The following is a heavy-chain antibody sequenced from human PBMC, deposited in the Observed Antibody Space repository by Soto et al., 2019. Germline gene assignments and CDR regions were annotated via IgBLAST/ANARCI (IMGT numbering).Heavy chain of an antibody. CDR3: ARDLPRSRSDP. V-gene: IGHV1-69*01. CDR2: IIPIFGTA. Sequence: QVQLVQSGAEVKKPGSSVKVSCKASGGTFSSYAITWVRQAPGQGLEWMGGIIPIFGTANYAQKFQGRVTITADASLTTAYTELSSLRSGDTVVYYCARDLPRSRSDPWGQGNLVTVSS. J-gene: IGHJ5*02. CDR1: GGTFSSYA.